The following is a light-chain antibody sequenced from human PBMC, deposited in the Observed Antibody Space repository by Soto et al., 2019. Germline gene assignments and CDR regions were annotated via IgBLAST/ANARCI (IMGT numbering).Light chain of an antibody. CDR1: QSISSW. J-gene: IGKJ1*01. V-gene: IGKV1-5*01. CDR3: QQYNSYS. CDR2: DAS. Sequence: IQITQSPATLSAYVGDRVTITCRASQSISSWLAWYQQKPGKAPKLLIYDASSLESGVPSRFSGSGSGTEFTLTISSLQPDDFATYYCQQYNSYSFGQGTKVDIK.